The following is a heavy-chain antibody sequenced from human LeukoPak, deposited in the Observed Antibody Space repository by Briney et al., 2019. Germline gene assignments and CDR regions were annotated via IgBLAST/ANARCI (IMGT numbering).Heavy chain of an antibody. CDR3: ARKYCSGGSCYGPWFDP. Sequence: SETLSLTCAVYGGSFSGYYWSWIRQPPGKGLEWIGEINHSGSTNYNPSLKSRVTISGDTSKNQFSLKLSSVTAADTAVYYCARKYCSGGSCYGPWFDPWGQGTLVIVSS. CDR1: GGSFSGYY. D-gene: IGHD2-15*01. J-gene: IGHJ5*02. V-gene: IGHV4-34*01. CDR2: INHSGST.